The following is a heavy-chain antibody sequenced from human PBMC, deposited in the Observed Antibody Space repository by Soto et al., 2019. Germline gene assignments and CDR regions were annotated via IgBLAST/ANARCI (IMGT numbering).Heavy chain of an antibody. Sequence: EVQLVESGGGLVKPGGSLRLSCAASGFTFKDAWMSWVRQAPGKGLEWVGHRKSTDTGGTTDYAAPVKGRFSISKDDSEDTLYLQMNSLKTEDTAMYFWTWHLYIWGQGTSVIVSS. CDR2: RKSTDTGGTT. CDR1: GFTFKDAW. V-gene: IGHV3-15*01. J-gene: IGHJ3*02. CDR3: TWHLYI. D-gene: IGHD2-8*01.